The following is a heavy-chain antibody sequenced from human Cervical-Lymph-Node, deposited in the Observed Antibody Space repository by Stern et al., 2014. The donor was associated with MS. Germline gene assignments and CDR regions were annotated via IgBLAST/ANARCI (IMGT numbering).Heavy chain of an antibody. J-gene: IGHJ4*02. V-gene: IGHV5-51*01. CDR2: IYPGDSEA. D-gene: IGHD6-19*01. CDR1: GYSFISSW. CDR3: ATSTGYFLLEYYFDY. Sequence: EVQLVQSAAEVKKPGESLKISCQGSGYSFISSWIGWVRQMPGKGLDWMAIIYPGDSEARYNPSFQGQVTNSADRSVNPAYLQWGSLKASDTAMYYCATSTGYFLLEYYFDYWGQGTLVTVSS.